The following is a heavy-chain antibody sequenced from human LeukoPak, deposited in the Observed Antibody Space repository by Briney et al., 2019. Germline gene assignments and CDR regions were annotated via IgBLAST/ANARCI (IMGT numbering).Heavy chain of an antibody. Sequence: GGSLRLSCGASGFSFSNFWMSWIRQAPGKGLERVANMNPDGSATYYLDSVKGRFTISRDNAKTSVYLQMNSLRPDDTAVYYCARTLVEVPGHSDLFDFWGQETLVTVSS. CDR2: MNPDGSAT. J-gene: IGHJ4*02. CDR1: GFSFSNFW. V-gene: IGHV3-7*01. CDR3: ARTLVEVPGHSDLFDF. D-gene: IGHD2-2*01.